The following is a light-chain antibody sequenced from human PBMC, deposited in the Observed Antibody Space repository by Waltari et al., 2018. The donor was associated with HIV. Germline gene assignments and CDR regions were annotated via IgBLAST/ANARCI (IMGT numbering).Light chain of an antibody. V-gene: IGKV3-11*01. CDR2: EAS. Sequence: EIVLTQSPATLSLSPGERATLSCRASQSIGRYLAWYQQNPGQAPGHLINEASNRATDVPGRCSGSGSGTDFTLTSRSLEPEDFATYYCQRSSTWPPRSTFGPGTTVDI. CDR1: QSIGRY. J-gene: IGKJ3*01. CDR3: QRSSTWPPRST.